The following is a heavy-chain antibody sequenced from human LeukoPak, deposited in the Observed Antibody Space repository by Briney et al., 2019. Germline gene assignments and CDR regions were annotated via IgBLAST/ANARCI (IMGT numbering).Heavy chain of an antibody. CDR2: IYYSGST. V-gene: IGHV4-59*01. D-gene: IGHD3-3*01. CDR1: GGSISSYY. CDR3: ARVMEGDYGAMDV. Sequence: SENLSLTCTVSGGSISSYYWSWIRQPPGKGLEWIGYIYYSGSTTYNPSLKSRVTISVDTSKNQFSLKLSSVTAADTAVYYCARVMEGDYGAMDVWGQGTPVTVSS. J-gene: IGHJ6*02.